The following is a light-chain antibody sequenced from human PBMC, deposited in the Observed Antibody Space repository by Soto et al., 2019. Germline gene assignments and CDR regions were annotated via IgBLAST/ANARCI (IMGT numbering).Light chain of an antibody. CDR1: QSVSSIY. Sequence: EIAMTQSPATLSVSPGEIATLSCXXSQSVSSIYLAWYQQKPGLAPRLLIYDASSRATGIPDRFSGSGSGTDFTLTISRLEPEDFAVYYCQQYGSSPWTFGQGTKV. CDR2: DAS. V-gene: IGKV3D-20*01. CDR3: QQYGSSPWT. J-gene: IGKJ1*01.